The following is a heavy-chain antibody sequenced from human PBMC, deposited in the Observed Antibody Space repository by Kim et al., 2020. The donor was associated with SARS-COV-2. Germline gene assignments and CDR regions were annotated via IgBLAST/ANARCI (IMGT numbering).Heavy chain of an antibody. Sequence: ASVKVSCKASGYTFTSYAMNWVRQAPGQGLEWMGWINTNTGNPTYAQGFTGRFVFSLDISVSTAYLQISSLKAEDTAVYYCARAPRVTIFGVVDWFDPWGQGTLVTVSS. CDR3: ARAPRVTIFGVVDWFDP. J-gene: IGHJ5*02. CDR2: INTNTGNP. CDR1: GYTFTSYA. V-gene: IGHV7-4-1*02. D-gene: IGHD3-3*01.